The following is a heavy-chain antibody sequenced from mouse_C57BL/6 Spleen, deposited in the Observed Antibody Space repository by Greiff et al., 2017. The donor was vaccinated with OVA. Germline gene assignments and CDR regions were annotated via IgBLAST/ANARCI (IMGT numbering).Heavy chain of an antibody. J-gene: IGHJ3*01. CDR2: IYPGDGDT. D-gene: IGHD1-1*01. CDR1: GYAFSSSW. Sequence: QVQLKESGPELVKPGASVKISCKASGYAFSSSWMNWVKQRPGKGLEWIGRIYPGDGDTNYNGKFKGKATLTADKSSSTAYMQLSSLTSEDSAVYFCARNYGSSLFAYWGQGTLVTVSA. CDR3: ARNYGSSLFAY. V-gene: IGHV1-82*01.